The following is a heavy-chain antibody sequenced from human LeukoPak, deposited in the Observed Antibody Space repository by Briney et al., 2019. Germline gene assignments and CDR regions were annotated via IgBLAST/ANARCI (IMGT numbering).Heavy chain of an antibody. D-gene: IGHD5-12*01. CDR3: AMSGLQYFYYMDV. Sequence: PGGSLRLSCAASGFTFGSHNMNWVRLAPGKGLEWVSYISSGSSTISYADSVKGRFTISRDNAKNSLYLQMNSLRAEDTAVYFCAMSGLQYFYYMDVWGKGTTVTVSS. CDR1: GFTFGSHN. V-gene: IGHV3-48*01. CDR2: ISSGSSTI. J-gene: IGHJ6*03.